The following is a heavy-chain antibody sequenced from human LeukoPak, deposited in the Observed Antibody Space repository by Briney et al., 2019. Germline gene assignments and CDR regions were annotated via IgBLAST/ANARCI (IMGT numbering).Heavy chain of an antibody. V-gene: IGHV3-74*01. J-gene: IGHJ3*02. Sequence: GGSLRLSCAASGFTFSTYWMHWVRQAPGKGLVWVSRINSGGSSTRYADSVKGRFTISRDNAKNTLYLQMNSLRAEDTAVYYCARDLRTTGAFDIWGQGTMVTVSS. CDR2: INSGGSST. CDR1: GFTFSTYW. D-gene: IGHD4-17*01. CDR3: ARDLRTTGAFDI.